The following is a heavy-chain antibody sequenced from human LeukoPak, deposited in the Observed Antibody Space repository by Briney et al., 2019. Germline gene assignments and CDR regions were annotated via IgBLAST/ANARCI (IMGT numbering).Heavy chain of an antibody. J-gene: IGHJ3*02. V-gene: IGHV3-74*01. CDR3: ARSASYIVVVPAASDAFDI. Sequence: GGSLRLSCAATGITFSSYWMHWVRQGPGKGLVWVSRINSDGSSTTYADSVKGRFTISRDNAKNTLYLQMSSLRAEDTAVYYCARSASYIVVVPAASDAFDIWGQGTLVTVSS. D-gene: IGHD2-2*01. CDR1: GITFSSYW. CDR2: INSDGSST.